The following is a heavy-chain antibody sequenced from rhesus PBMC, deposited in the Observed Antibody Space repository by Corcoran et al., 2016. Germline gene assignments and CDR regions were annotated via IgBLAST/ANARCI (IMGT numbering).Heavy chain of an antibody. Sequence: DVQLVVSGGGLVKPGESLRLSCVLSGSTFGSFVMHWDRTPPGKGLEWVAVLSESGGTIYYEDSVKGRLTISRDNAKNSRFLQMNSLRAEDTAVYYCTRVIRGEAAQHFDYWGQGVLVTVSS. CDR3: TRVIRGEAAQHFDY. J-gene: IGHJ4*01. CDR1: GSTFGSFV. V-gene: IGHV3S26*01. CDR2: LSESGGTI. D-gene: IGHD4-29*01.